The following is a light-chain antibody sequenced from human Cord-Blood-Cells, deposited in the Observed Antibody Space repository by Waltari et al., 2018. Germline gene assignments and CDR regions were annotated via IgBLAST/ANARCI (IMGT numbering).Light chain of an antibody. Sequence: EIVLPQSPGPLSLSPGQRATLSCRASQSVSSSYLAWYQQKPGQAPRLLIYGASSRATGIPDRLSGSGSGTDFTRTISRLEPEDFAVYYCQQYGSSPYTFGQGTKLEIK. CDR2: GAS. CDR3: QQYGSSPYT. J-gene: IGKJ2*01. CDR1: QSVSSSY. V-gene: IGKV3-20*01.